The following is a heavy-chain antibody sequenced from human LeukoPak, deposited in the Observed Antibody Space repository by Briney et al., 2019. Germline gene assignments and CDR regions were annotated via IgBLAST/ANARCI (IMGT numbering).Heavy chain of an antibody. D-gene: IGHD2-21*01. CDR1: GFTFSSYS. Sequence: SGGSLRLSCAAPGFTFSSYSMNWVRQAPGKGLEWVSSMLSSSDYIFYTDSVKGRFTISRDNAKNSLYLQMNSLRAEDTAVYYCARAGHIVVGPDYWGQGTLVTVSS. CDR3: ARAGHIVVGPDY. CDR2: MLSSSDYI. J-gene: IGHJ4*02. V-gene: IGHV3-21*01.